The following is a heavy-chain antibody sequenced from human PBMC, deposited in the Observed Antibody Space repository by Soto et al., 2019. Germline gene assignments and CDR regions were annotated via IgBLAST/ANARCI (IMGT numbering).Heavy chain of an antibody. CDR1: GFTFSSYW. CDR2: IKQDGSEK. Sequence: PGGSLRLSCAASGFTFSSYWMSWVRQAPGKGLEWVANIKQDGSEKYYVDSVKGRFTISRDNAKNSLYLQMNSLRAEDTAVYYCARDSTVTTAYYYYGMDVWGQGTTVTVSS. V-gene: IGHV3-7*01. D-gene: IGHD4-17*01. J-gene: IGHJ6*02. CDR3: ARDSTVTTAYYYYGMDV.